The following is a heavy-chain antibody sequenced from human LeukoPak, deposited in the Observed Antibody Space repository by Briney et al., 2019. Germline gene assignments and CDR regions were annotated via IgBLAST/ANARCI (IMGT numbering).Heavy chain of an antibody. J-gene: IGHJ4*02. D-gene: IGHD3-22*01. Sequence: GGSLRLSCAASGFTFSSYAMSWVRQAPGKGLEWVSAISGSGGSTYYADSVKGRFTISRDNSKNTLYLQMNSLRAEDTAVYYCAKGGGTYYYDSSGQDYFDYWGQGTLVTVSS. V-gene: IGHV3-23*01. CDR3: AKGGGTYYYDSSGQDYFDY. CDR1: GFTFSSYA. CDR2: ISGSGGST.